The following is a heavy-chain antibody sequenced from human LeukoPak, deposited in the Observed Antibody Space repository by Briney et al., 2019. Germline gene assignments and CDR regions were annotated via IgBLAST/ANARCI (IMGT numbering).Heavy chain of an antibody. CDR2: INHSGST. Sequence: SETLSLTCAVYGGSFSGYYWSWIRQPPGKGLEWIGEINHSGSTNYNPSLKSRVTISVDTSKNQFSLKLSSVTAADTAVYYCARVGYNWNYAGLDYYYYYMDVWGKGTTVTVSS. CDR1: GGSFSGYY. D-gene: IGHD1-7*01. CDR3: ARVGYNWNYAGLDYYYYYMDV. J-gene: IGHJ6*03. V-gene: IGHV4-34*01.